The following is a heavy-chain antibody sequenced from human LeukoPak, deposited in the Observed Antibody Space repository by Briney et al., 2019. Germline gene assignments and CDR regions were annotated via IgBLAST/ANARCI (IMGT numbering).Heavy chain of an antibody. D-gene: IGHD3-10*01. Sequence: GGSLRLSCAASGFTFSSYGMHWVRQAPGKGLEWVAVIWYDGSNKYYADSVKGRFTISRDNSKNTLYLQMNSLRAEDTAVYYCARDRLLWFGESPTDYWGQGTLVTVSS. CDR1: GFTFSSYG. V-gene: IGHV3-33*08. CDR2: IWYDGSNK. J-gene: IGHJ4*02. CDR3: ARDRLLWFGESPTDY.